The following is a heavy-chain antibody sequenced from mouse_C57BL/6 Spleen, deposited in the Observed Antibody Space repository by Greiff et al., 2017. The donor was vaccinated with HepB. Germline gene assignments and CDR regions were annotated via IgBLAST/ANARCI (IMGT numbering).Heavy chain of an antibody. J-gene: IGHJ3*01. Sequence: QVQLQQSGAELARPGASVKLSCKASGYTFTSYGISWVKQRTGQGLEWIGEIYPRSGNTYYNEKFKGKATLTADKSSSTAYMELRSLTSEDSAVYFCARYYDYDSLGGFAYWGQGTLVTVSA. CDR3: ARYYDYDSLGGFAY. V-gene: IGHV1-81*01. CDR2: IYPRSGNT. D-gene: IGHD2-4*01. CDR1: GYTFTSYG.